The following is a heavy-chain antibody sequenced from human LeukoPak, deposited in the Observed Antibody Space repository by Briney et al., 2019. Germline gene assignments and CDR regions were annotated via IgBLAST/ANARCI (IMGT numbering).Heavy chain of an antibody. V-gene: IGHV4-39*07. J-gene: IGHJ6*03. Sequence: SETLSLTCTVSGGSIGSSDYYWGWIRQPPGQGLEWIGSIDYSGSTYYNPSLKSRVTISVDTSKNQFSLKLSSVTAADTAVYYCARTYDPYYYYYMDVWGKGTTVTVSS. D-gene: IGHD3-3*01. CDR2: IDYSGST. CDR1: GGSIGSSDYY. CDR3: ARTYDPYYYYYMDV.